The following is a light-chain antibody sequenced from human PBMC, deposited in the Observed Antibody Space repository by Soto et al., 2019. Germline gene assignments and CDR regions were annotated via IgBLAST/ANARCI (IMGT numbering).Light chain of an antibody. V-gene: IGKV3-20*01. CDR2: GAS. CDR3: HQYGSSPWT. Sequence: EIVLTQSPGTLSLSPGERATLSCRASQSVSSSYLAWYQQKPGQAPRLLIYGASSRATGIPDRFSGSGSGTGFTLSISRLEPEDFAVYYCHQYGSSPWTFGQGTKVEI. CDR1: QSVSSSY. J-gene: IGKJ1*01.